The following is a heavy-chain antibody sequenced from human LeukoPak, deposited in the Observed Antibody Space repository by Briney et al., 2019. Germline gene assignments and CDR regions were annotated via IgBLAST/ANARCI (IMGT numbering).Heavy chain of an antibody. CDR1: GGTFSSYA. CDR3: ARVDHQAWYYFDY. J-gene: IGHJ4*02. D-gene: IGHD2-2*03. V-gene: IGHV1-69*13. CDR2: IIPIFGTA. Sequence: SVKVSCKASGGTFSSYAISWVRQATGQGLEWIGGIIPIFGTANYAQKFQGRVTITADESTSTAYMELSSLRSEDTAVYYCARVDHQAWYYFDYWGQGTLVTVSS.